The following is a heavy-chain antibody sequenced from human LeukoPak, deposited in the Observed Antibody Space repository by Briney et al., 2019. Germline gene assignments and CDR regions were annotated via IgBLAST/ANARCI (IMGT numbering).Heavy chain of an antibody. CDR1: GGSISSGGYY. CDR2: IYYSGST. CDR3: ARGESGWNYDWFDP. J-gene: IGHJ5*02. Sequence: SETLSLTCTVSGGSISSGGYYWSWIRQHPGKGLEWLGYIYYSGSTYYNPSLKSRVTISVDTSKNQFSLKLSSVTAADTAVYYCARGESGWNYDWFDPWGQGTLVTVSS. V-gene: IGHV4-31*03. D-gene: IGHD1-7*01.